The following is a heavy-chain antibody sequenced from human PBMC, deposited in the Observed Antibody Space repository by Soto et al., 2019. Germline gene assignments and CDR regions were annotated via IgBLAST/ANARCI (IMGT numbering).Heavy chain of an antibody. J-gene: IGHJ5*02. D-gene: IGHD2-15*01. Sequence: QITLKVSGPTLVKPTQALTLTCTFSGFSLSTSGVGVSWIRQPPGKALEWLALIYWDGDKSFSPSLKSRLTITKDTFKNRVVLTMTNRDPVDTATYYCAHKIPLRNWFDPWGQGTLVTVSS. CDR2: IYWDGDK. CDR3: AHKIPLRNWFDP. V-gene: IGHV2-5*02. CDR1: GFSLSTSGVG.